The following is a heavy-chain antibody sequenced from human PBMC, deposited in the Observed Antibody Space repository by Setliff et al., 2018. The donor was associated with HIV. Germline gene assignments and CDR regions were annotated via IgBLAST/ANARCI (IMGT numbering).Heavy chain of an antibody. Sequence: GGSLRLSCASSGFTFSSYAMTWVRQAPGKGLECVAVISGSGGDTYYADSVKGRFVISREKSKSTLYLQMNSLKTEDTAVYYCSRVHSPLYYDILTGYLDYWGQGTLVTVSS. CDR3: SRVHSPLYYDILTGYLDY. CDR1: GFTFSSYA. J-gene: IGHJ4*02. CDR2: ISGSGGDT. D-gene: IGHD3-9*01. V-gene: IGHV3-23*01.